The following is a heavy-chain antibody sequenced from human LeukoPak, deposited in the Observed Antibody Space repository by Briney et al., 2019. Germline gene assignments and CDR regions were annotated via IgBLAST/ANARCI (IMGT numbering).Heavy chain of an antibody. J-gene: IGHJ4*02. CDR1: GYTLTELS. Sequence: ASVKVSCKVSGYTLTELSMHWVRRAPGKGLEWMGGFDPEDGETIYAQKFQGRVTMTEDTSTDTAYMELSSLRSEDTAVYYCATSGPRIVGAPWGIWGQGTLVTVSS. V-gene: IGHV1-24*01. CDR3: ATSGPRIVGAPWGI. CDR2: FDPEDGET. D-gene: IGHD1-26*01.